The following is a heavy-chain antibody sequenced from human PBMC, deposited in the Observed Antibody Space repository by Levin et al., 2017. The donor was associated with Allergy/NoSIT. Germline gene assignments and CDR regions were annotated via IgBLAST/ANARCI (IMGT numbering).Heavy chain of an antibody. CDR2: IYRSGDT. V-gene: IGHV4-4*02. J-gene: IGHJ4*02. CDR1: GGSIRTDNW. CDR3: ATVEGLFCSGVSCSYSFHY. D-gene: IGHD3-9*01. Sequence: SQTLSLTCAVSGGSIRTDNWWSWIRQPPGKGLEWIGEIYRSGDTNHNPSLRSRVTMSVEKSKNHFSLKLSSVTAEDTAVYYCATVEGLFCSGVSCSYSFHYWGQGALVTVSS.